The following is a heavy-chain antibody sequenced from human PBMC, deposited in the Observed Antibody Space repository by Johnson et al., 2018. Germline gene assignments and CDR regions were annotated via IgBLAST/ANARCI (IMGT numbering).Heavy chain of an antibody. CDR2: IGYDGSNK. D-gene: IGHD3-22*01. J-gene: IGHJ1*01. CDR1: GFTFSSYG. V-gene: IGHV3-33*01. Sequence: QVQLVQSGGGVVQPGRSLRLSCAASGFTFSSYGMHWVRQAPGKGLEWVAVIGYDGSNKYYADSVKGRFTISRDNSKNTLYLQMNSLRAEDTAVYYCAASPHYYDSRGYCSVWCRHWGQGTLVTGAS. CDR3: AASPHYYDSRGYCSVWCRH.